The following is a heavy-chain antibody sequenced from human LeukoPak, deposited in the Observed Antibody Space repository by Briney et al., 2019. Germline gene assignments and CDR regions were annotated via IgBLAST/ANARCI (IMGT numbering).Heavy chain of an antibody. J-gene: IGHJ6*03. V-gene: IGHV4-39*01. CDR1: GGSISSSNYY. CDR2: IYYSGST. CDR3: ARTDCSSTSCYRHYYYYMDV. Sequence: SETLSLTCTVSGGSISSSNYYWGWIRQPPGKGLEWIGNIYYSGSTYYNPSLKSRVTISIDTSKNQFSLNLSSVTAADTAVYYCARTDCSSTSCYRHYYYYMDVWGKGTTVTFSS. D-gene: IGHD2-2*02.